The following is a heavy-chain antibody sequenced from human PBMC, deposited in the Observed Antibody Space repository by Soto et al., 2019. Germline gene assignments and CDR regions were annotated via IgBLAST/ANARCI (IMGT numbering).Heavy chain of an antibody. CDR1: GFILRSYS. Sequence: AGGSLRLSCAASGFILRSYSMNWVRQAPGKGLEWVAIIKQDGSETKYVDSVKGRFTISRDNAKNSVYLQMNSLRAEDTAVYYCMTTTRGGPFDYWGQGTLVTVSS. CDR2: IKQDGSET. CDR3: MTTTRGGPFDY. J-gene: IGHJ4*02. D-gene: IGHD1-1*01. V-gene: IGHV3-7*03.